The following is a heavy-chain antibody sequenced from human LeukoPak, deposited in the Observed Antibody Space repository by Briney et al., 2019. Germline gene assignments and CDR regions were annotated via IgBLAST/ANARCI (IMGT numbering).Heavy chain of an antibody. V-gene: IGHV4-59*08. CDR1: GGSISSYY. Sequence: SETLSLTCTVSGGSISSYYWSWIRQPPGKGLEWIAYVYNSGSTNYNPSLKGRVTISVDTSKNQFSLDLFTVTAADTAVYYCARHLVYGSGTQPYFDYWGQGTLVTVSS. J-gene: IGHJ4*02. D-gene: IGHD3-10*01. CDR3: ARHLVYGSGTQPYFDY. CDR2: VYNSGST.